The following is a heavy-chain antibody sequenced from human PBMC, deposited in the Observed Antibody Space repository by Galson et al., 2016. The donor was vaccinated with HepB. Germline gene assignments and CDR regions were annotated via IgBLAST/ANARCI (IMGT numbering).Heavy chain of an antibody. CDR1: GFSFSHAW. V-gene: IGHV3-15*07. J-gene: IGHJ4*02. CDR2: IKRKADGGTT. CDR3: TTDRLGWAPAWVAEFLDF. D-gene: IGHD3-10*01. Sequence: SLRLSCAASGFSFSHAWMAWVRQAPGKGLEWVGRIKRKADGGTTDYAAPVKGSFTISRDDSKNTLFLQMNSLRTEDTAVYYCTTDRLGWAPAWVAEFLDFWGQGTLVTVSS.